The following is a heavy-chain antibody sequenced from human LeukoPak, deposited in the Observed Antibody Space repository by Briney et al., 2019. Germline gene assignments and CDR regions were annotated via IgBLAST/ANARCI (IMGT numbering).Heavy chain of an antibody. J-gene: IGHJ4*02. CDR2: ISAGSSSI. Sequence: QSGGSLRLSCAASGFTFSSDAMSWVRQAPGMGLEWVSAISAGSSSIFYADSVKGRFTISRDNSKNTLYLQMNSLRAEDTAVYYCAKGGYSDFKVVYWGQGTLVTVSS. CDR1: GFTFSSDA. D-gene: IGHD4-11*01. CDR3: AKGGYSDFKVVY. V-gene: IGHV3-23*01.